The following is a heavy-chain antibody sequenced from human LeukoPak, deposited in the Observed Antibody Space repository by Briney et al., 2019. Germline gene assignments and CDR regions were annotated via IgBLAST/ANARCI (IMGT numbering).Heavy chain of an antibody. CDR2: ISSSSSYI. V-gene: IGHV3-21*01. J-gene: IGHJ4*02. CDR3: ARSGAYSSSHLHSPDY. D-gene: IGHD6-13*01. CDR1: GFTFSSYS. Sequence: GGSLRLSCAASGFTFSSYSMNWVRQAPGKGLEWVSFISSSSSYIYYADSVKGRFTISRDNAKNSLYLQMNSLRAEDTAVYYCARSGAYSSSHLHSPDYWGQGTLVIVSS.